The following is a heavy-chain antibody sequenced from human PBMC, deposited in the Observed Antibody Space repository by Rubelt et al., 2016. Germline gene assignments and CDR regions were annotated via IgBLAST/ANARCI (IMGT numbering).Heavy chain of an antibody. D-gene: IGHD5-18*01. CDR1: GASISSRSYF. CDR2: TQYSGST. J-gene: IGHJ4*02. V-gene: IGHV4-39*01. Sequence: QLQLQESGPGLVKPSETLSLTCTVSGASISSRSYFWGWIRQPPGKGLEWIGSTQYSGSTYYNAVVKSRATISVETSKNQCSLKLSSGTAADTAVYYCARHPTALDIYYFDYWGQGTLVTVS. CDR3: ARHPTALDIYYFDY.